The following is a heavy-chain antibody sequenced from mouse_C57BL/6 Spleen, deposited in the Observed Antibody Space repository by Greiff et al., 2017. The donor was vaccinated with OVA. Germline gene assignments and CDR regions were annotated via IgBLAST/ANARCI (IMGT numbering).Heavy chain of an antibody. J-gene: IGHJ3*01. CDR3: AREVYYDYDEGFAY. D-gene: IGHD2-4*01. CDR2: IDPNSGGT. CDR1: GYTFTSYW. Sequence: QVHVKQSGAELVKPGASVKLSCKAPGYTFTSYWMHWVKQRPGRGLEWIGRIDPNSGGTKYNEKFKSKATLTVDKPSSTAYMQLSSLTSEDSAVYYCAREVYYDYDEGFAYWGQGTLVTVSA. V-gene: IGHV1-72*01.